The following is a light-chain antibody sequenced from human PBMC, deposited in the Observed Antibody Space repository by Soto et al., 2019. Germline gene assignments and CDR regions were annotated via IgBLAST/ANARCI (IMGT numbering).Light chain of an antibody. Sequence: QSALTQPASVSGSPGQSITISCTGTISDVGSYNYVSWYQQYPGKAPKLMIYDVCTRPSGVSDRFSGSKSGNTASLTISGLRAEDEADYYCGSYTTSSNYVFGTGTQLTVL. J-gene: IGLJ1*01. V-gene: IGLV2-14*03. CDR1: ISDVGSYNY. CDR3: GSYTTSSNYV. CDR2: DVC.